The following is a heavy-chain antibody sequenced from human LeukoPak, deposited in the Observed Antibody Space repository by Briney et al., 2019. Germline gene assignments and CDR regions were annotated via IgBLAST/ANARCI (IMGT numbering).Heavy chain of an antibody. CDR1: GGSISSSNW. V-gene: IGHV4-4*02. Sequence: SGTLSLTCAVSGGSISSSNWWSWVRQPPGKGLEWIGEIYHSGSTNYNPSLKSRVTMSVDTSKNQFSLKLSSVTAADTAVYYCARENELYYSNSYFDYWGQGTLVIVSS. J-gene: IGHJ4*02. CDR3: ARENELYYSNSYFDY. D-gene: IGHD4-11*01. CDR2: IYHSGST.